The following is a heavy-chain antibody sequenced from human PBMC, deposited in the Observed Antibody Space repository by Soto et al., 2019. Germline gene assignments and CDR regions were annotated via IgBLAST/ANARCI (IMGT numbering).Heavy chain of an antibody. CDR1: GGSISSYY. Sequence: SETLSLTCTVSGGSISSYYWSWIRQPPGKGLEWIGYIYYSGSTNYNPSLKSRVTISVDTSKNQFSLKLSSVTAADTAVYYCARAVIAVAGTVDYYYYYGMDVWGQGTTVTVSS. V-gene: IGHV4-59*01. CDR3: ARAVIAVAGTVDYYYYYGMDV. D-gene: IGHD6-19*01. CDR2: IYYSGST. J-gene: IGHJ6*02.